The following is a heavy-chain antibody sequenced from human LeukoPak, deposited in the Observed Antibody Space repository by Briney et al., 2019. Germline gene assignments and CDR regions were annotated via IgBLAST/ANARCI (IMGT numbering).Heavy chain of an antibody. CDR3: ARVAGDTATYPDR. J-gene: IGHJ5*02. CDR2: ISAYNDNT. D-gene: IGHD5-18*01. CDR1: GYTFTISG. Sequence: ASVKVSCKASGYTFTISGISWVRQAPGQGLEWMGWISAYNDNTNYTQKLQGRVTMTTDTSTSTAYMELRSLRSDDTAVYYCARVAGDTATYPDRWGQGTLVTVSS. V-gene: IGHV1-18*01.